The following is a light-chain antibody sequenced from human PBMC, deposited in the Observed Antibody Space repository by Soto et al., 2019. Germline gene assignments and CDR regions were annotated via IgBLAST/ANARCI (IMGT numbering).Light chain of an antibody. CDR3: SSYAGSLTWV. V-gene: IGLV2-23*01. Sequence: QSVLTQPASVSGSPEQSITISCTGPGSDVGSFDLVSWYQQHPGKAPKLIIFEGSKRPSGVSDRFSGSKSDNRASLTISGLQAEDEADYYCSSYAGSLTWVFGGGTKLTV. J-gene: IGLJ3*02. CDR1: GSDVGSFDL. CDR2: EGS.